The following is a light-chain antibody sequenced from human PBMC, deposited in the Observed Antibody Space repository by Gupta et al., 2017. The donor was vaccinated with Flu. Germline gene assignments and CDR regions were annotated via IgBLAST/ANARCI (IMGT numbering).Light chain of an antibody. CDR2: LAS. V-gene: IGKV3-20*01. J-gene: IGKJ4*01. Sequence: EIVLTQSPGTQSLSPGERATLSCRASQSVGSDYSYLAWYQQKPGQPPRLLIYLASVRATGVADRFIGSGTGADFTLTISRLEPEDFAVYYCQQYGTSPLTFGGGTMVEVK. CDR3: QQYGTSPLT. CDR1: QSVGSDYSY.